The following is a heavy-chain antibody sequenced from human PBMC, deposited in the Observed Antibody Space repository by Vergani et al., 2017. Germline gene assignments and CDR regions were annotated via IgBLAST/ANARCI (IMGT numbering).Heavy chain of an antibody. Sequence: QVQLVESGGGVVQPGRSLRLSCAASGFTFSSYGMHWVRQAPGKGLEWVAVIWYDGSNKYYADSVKGRFTISRDNSKNTLYLQMNSLRAEDTAVYYCAKDPRRTYSSGWPYFDDWGQGTLVTVSS. J-gene: IGHJ4*02. D-gene: IGHD6-19*01. CDR1: GFTFSSYG. V-gene: IGHV3-33*06. CDR3: AKDPRRTYSSGWPYFDD. CDR2: IWYDGSNK.